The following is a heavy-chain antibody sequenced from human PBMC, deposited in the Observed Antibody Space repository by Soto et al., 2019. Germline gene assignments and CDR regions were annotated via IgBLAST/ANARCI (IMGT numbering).Heavy chain of an antibody. V-gene: IGHV4-59*01. CDR3: ARDLWGYCGTDCYPLDV. Sequence: LSLTCIVSGGSISGYYWSWIRQPPGKGLEWIGYMYNTGSTVYNPSFKSRVTISVDTSKNQFSLKLNSVTAADTAVYYCARDLWGYCGTDCYPLDVWGQGTTVTVSS. CDR2: MYNTGST. J-gene: IGHJ6*02. D-gene: IGHD2-21*02. CDR1: GGSISGYY.